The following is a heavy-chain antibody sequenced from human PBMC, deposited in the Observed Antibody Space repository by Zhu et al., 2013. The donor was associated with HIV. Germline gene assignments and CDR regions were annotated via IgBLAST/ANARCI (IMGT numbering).Heavy chain of an antibody. CDR2: MNPNSGNT. CDR1: GYTFTSYD. CDR3: AREARMATIDWFDP. V-gene: IGHV1-8*01. Sequence: QVQLVQSGAEVKKPGASVKVSCKASGYTFTSYDINWVRQATGQGLEWMGWMNPNSGNTGYAQKFQGRVTMTRNTSISTAYMELSSLRSEDTAVYYCAREARMATIDWFDPGAREPWSPSPQ. J-gene: IGHJ5*02. D-gene: IGHD5-12*01.